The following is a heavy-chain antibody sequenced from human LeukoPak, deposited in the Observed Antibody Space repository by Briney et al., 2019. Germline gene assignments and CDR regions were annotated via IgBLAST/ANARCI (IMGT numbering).Heavy chain of an antibody. J-gene: IGHJ3*02. D-gene: IGHD6-19*01. CDR1: GFTFSSYG. V-gene: IGHV3-30*03. CDR3: ARVGMGIAVAEDAFDI. CDR2: ISYDGSNK. Sequence: PGRSLRLSCAASGFTFSSYGMHWVRQAPGKGLEWVAVISYDGSNKYYADSVKGRFTISRDNSTNTLSLQMNSLTAEDTAVYYCARVGMGIAVAEDAFDIWGQGTMVTVSS.